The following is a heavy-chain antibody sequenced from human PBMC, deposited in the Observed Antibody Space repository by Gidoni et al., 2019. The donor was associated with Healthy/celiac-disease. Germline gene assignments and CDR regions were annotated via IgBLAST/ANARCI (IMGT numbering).Heavy chain of an antibody. CDR3: ARVSYSSWDYYGMDV. CDR2: IYYSGST. Sequence: QVQLQESGPGLVKPSETLSLTCPVSGGATSSYYWSWIRQPPGKGLEWIGYIYYSGSTNYNPSLKSRVTISVDTSKNQFSLKLSSVTAADTAVYYCARVSYSSWDYYGMDVWGQGTTVTVSS. D-gene: IGHD6-6*01. J-gene: IGHJ6*02. V-gene: IGHV4-59*01. CDR1: GGATSSYY.